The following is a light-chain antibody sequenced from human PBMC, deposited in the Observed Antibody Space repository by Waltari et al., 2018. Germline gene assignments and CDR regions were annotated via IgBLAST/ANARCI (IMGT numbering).Light chain of an antibody. CDR2: GAS. V-gene: IGKV1-39*01. CDR1: QTISNN. Sequence: DIQMTQSPSSLSASVGDRVTITCRTSQTISNNLNWYQQKPGEAPNLLIYGASNLQSGVSSRFSGSGSGTDFTLTISSLQPEDFATYYCQHTLAFGPGTKVDIK. CDR3: QHTLA. J-gene: IGKJ3*01.